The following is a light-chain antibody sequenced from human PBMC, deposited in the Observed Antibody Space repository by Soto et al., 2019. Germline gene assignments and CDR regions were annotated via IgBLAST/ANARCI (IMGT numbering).Light chain of an antibody. Sequence: EIVMTQSPATLSVSPGERATLSCRASQSISSNLAWYQQKPGQAPRLLIYGASTRATGIPARFSGSGSGTEFPLTISSLQSEDFAVYYGQQYSIWPYTFGQGTKLEIK. CDR3: QQYSIWPYT. V-gene: IGKV3-15*01. J-gene: IGKJ2*01. CDR1: QSISSN. CDR2: GAS.